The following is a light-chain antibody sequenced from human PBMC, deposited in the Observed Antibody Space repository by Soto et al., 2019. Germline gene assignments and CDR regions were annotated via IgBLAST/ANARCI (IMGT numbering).Light chain of an antibody. J-gene: IGLJ1*01. V-gene: IGLV2-14*01. CDR2: DVN. Sequence: QSALTQPASVSGSPGQSISISCTGTSSGVGGYNYVSWYQQHPGKAPKLMIYDVNNRPSGVSDRFSGSKSGNTASLTISGLEADDEADYYCSSYTSSSTLVFGTGTKLTVL. CDR1: SSGVGGYNY. CDR3: SSYTSSSTLV.